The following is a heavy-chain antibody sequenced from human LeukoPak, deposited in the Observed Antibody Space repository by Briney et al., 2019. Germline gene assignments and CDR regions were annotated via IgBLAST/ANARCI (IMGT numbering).Heavy chain of an antibody. CDR3: ATGYVQ. J-gene: IGHJ4*02. Sequence: GASVKVSCKASGYTLTELSMHWLRQAPGKGLEWMGGFDPEDGETIYAKKFQGRGTMTQYTSTNTAYMELSSLTAEDTAVYYCATGYVQWGQGPLVTLSS. CDR1: GYTLTELS. D-gene: IGHD1-1*01. V-gene: IGHV1-24*01. CDR2: FDPEDGET.